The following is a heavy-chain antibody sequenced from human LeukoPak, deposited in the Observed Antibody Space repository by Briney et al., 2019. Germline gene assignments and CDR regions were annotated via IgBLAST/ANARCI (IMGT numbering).Heavy chain of an antibody. CDR2: INRDGSST. CDR3: ARGRLWNNDD. CDR1: GFTFSSYW. V-gene: IGHV3-74*01. J-gene: IGHJ4*02. D-gene: IGHD1/OR15-1a*01. Sequence: GESLRLACAVSGFTFSSYWRHWVRQAPGKGLGWVSRINRDGSSTTYAVSVKGRVTISRDNTKNTVHLPVNSLRAEDTAVYFCARGRLWNNDDWGQRALVSVA.